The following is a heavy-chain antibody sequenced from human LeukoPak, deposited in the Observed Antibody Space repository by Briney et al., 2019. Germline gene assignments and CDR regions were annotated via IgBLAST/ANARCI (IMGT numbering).Heavy chain of an antibody. CDR1: GFTFISYA. J-gene: IGHJ3*02. D-gene: IGHD3-9*01. V-gene: IGHV3-30*04. CDR2: ISFHGTDS. CDR3: ARDRRYDILTGYYNDAFDI. Sequence: GGSLRLSCAASGFTFISYAIHWVRQAPGKGLEWVAVISFHGTDSFYADSVKGRFTISRDNAKNTLYLQMNSLRAEDTAVYYCARDRRYDILTGYYNDAFDIWGQGTMVTVSS.